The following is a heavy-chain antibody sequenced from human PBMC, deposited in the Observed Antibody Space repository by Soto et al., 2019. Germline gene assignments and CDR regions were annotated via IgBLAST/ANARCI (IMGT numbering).Heavy chain of an antibody. J-gene: IGHJ4*02. CDR3: ARDTRRYYDILTGYSGFDY. CDR2: ISAYNGNT. CDR1: GYTFTNYG. D-gene: IGHD3-9*01. V-gene: IGHV1-18*01. Sequence: QVQRVQSGAEVKKPGASVKVSCKASGYTFTNYGISWVRQAPGQGLEWRGGISAYNGNTNNAQKLQGRVTTTTDTSTSTAYMELRSLRSDDTAVYYCARDTRRYYDILTGYSGFDYWGQGTLVTVSS.